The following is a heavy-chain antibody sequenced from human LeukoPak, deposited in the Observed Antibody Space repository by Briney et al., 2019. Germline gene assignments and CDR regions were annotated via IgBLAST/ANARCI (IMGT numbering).Heavy chain of an antibody. CDR1: GFTVSSNY. CDR2: IYSGGST. J-gene: IGHJ5*02. D-gene: IGHD3-10*02. CDR3: ARAVRGVTSDNWFDP. V-gene: IGHV3-53*01. Sequence: GGSLRLSCAASGFTVSSNYMSWVRQAPGKGLEWVSVIYSGGSTYYADSVKGRFTISRDNSKNTLYLQMNSLRAEDTAVYYCARAVRGVTSDNWFDPWGQGTLVTVSS.